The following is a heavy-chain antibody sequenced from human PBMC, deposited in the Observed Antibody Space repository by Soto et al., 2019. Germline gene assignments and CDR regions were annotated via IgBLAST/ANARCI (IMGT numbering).Heavy chain of an antibody. CDR3: SIGSWSAETFDV. Sequence: QVHLIQSGAEVKKPGSSVKVSCKAAGGTFNTYTLFWVRQAPGHGLEWMGRIIPMLPVTNSAQKFQCRLTLTAHKSTGTAFMELTSLTSDDTAVYYCSIGSWSAETFDVWGQGTMVTVSS. V-gene: IGHV1-69*02. CDR1: GGTFNTYT. D-gene: IGHD2-2*01. J-gene: IGHJ3*01. CDR2: IIPMLPVT.